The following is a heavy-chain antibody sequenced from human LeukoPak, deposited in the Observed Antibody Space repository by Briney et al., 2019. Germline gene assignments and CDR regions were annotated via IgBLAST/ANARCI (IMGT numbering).Heavy chain of an antibody. J-gene: IGHJ5*02. CDR2: IYPGDSNV. CDR1: GYSFTSYW. Sequence: GESLKISCQGSGYSFTSYWGGWVRQLPGKGLEWMGIIYPGDSNVRYSPSFQGQVTISADKSTSTAYLQWSSLKASDTAMYYCARHITTTAISWFDPWGQGTLVTVSS. V-gene: IGHV5-51*01. CDR3: ARHITTTAISWFDP. D-gene: IGHD2-21*02.